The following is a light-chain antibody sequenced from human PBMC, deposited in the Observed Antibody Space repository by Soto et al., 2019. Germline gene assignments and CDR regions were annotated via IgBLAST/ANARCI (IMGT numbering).Light chain of an antibody. CDR3: QQRSQWPPMT. J-gene: IGKJ5*01. CDR2: GAS. V-gene: IGKV3D-20*02. CDR1: QSVSSSY. Sequence: EIVLTQAPGTPSLSPGERAALSCRASQSVSSSYLAWYQQKPGQAPRLLIHGASSRATGIPDRFSGSGSGTDFSLTISSLEPEDVAVYYCQQRSQWPPMTFGQGTRLEIK.